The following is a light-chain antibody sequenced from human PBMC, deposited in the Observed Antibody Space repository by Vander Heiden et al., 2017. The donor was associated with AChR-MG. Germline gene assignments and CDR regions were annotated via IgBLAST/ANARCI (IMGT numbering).Light chain of an antibody. CDR2: SAS. V-gene: IGKV3-20*01. J-gene: IGKJ1*01. Sequence: EIVLTQSPGTLSLSPGERATLSCRASQSISSSYLAWYQQKPGQAPRLLIYSASSRATGIPDRFSGSGSGTDFTLTISRLEPEDFAVYYCQQSGRSPTWTFGQGTKVEIK. CDR3: QQSGRSPTWT. CDR1: QSISSSY.